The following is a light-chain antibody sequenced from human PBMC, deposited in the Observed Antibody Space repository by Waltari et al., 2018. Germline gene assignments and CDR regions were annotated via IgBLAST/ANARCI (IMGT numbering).Light chain of an antibody. CDR2: NAS. Sequence: DIQMTQSPTSLSASVGHTLTITCRASQSISSWLDWYQQNPGKAPKLLIYNASSLQSGFPSRFSGSGSGTEFTLTISSLQPEDFATYYCLQYSSSPLTFGEGTKVEIK. CDR3: LQYSSSPLT. CDR1: QSISSW. V-gene: IGKV1-12*01. J-gene: IGKJ4*01.